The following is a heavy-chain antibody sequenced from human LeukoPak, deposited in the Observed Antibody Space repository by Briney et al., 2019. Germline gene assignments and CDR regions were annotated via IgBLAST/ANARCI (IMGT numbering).Heavy chain of an antibody. CDR2: IYYSGST. CDR3: ARGHGSGSYYYFDY. Sequence: SETLSLTCTVSGGSISSYYWSWIRQPPGKGLEWIGYIYYSGSTNYNPSLKSRVTISVDTSKNQFSLKLSSVTAADTAVYYCARGHGSGSYYYFDYWGQGTLVTVSS. D-gene: IGHD3-10*01. CDR1: GGSISSYY. J-gene: IGHJ4*02. V-gene: IGHV4-59*01.